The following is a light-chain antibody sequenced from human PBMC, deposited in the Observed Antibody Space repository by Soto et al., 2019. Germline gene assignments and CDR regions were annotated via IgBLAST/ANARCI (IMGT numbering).Light chain of an antibody. Sequence: EIVLTQSPGTLSLSPGERATLSCRASQSVSSSYLAWYQQKPGQAPRLLIYGASSRTTGIPDSFSGSGSGTDFTLTISRLEPEDCAVYYCQRYGSSPRFTFGPGTKVDIK. J-gene: IGKJ3*01. CDR2: GAS. CDR3: QRYGSSPRFT. V-gene: IGKV3-20*01. CDR1: QSVSSSY.